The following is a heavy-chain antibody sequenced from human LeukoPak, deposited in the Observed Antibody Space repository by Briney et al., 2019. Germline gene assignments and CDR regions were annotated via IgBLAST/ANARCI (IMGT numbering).Heavy chain of an antibody. CDR1: GGSISSSSYY. Sequence: SETLSLTCTVSGGSISSSSYYWGWFRQPPGKGLEWIGSIYYSGSNYYNPSLKSRVTIAVDTTKNQFSLKLSSVTAADTAVYYCDRENYYDFWSGPYDYWGQGTLVTVSS. CDR2: IYYSGSN. V-gene: IGHV4-39*02. D-gene: IGHD3-3*01. J-gene: IGHJ4*02. CDR3: DRENYYDFWSGPYDY.